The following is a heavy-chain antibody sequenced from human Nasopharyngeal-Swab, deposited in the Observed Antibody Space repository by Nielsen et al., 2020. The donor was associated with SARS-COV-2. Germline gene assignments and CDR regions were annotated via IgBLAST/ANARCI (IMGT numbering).Heavy chain of an antibody. CDR1: GGSISSYY. J-gene: IGHJ4*02. CDR3: AREERDISGWYATETSFDY. V-gene: IGHV4-59*01. Sequence: SETLSLTCTVSGGSISSYYWSWIRQLPGKGLEWIGYIYYSGSTNYNPSLKSPVTISVVTSKTQFSLKLTSVTAADTAVYYCAREERDISGWYATETSFDYWGQGTLVTVSS. D-gene: IGHD6-19*01. CDR2: IYYSGST.